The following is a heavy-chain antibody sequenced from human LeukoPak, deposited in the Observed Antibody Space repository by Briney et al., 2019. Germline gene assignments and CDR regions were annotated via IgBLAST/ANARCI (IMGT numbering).Heavy chain of an antibody. CDR1: GYSFTSYW. CDR3: ARPALPSRDGYRSSWFDP. D-gene: IGHD5-24*01. V-gene: IGHV5-51*01. Sequence: GESLKISCKGSGYSFTSYWIGWVRQMPGKGLEWMGIIYPGDSDTGYSPSFQGQVTISADKSISTAYLQWSSLKASDTAMYYCARPALPSRDGYRSSWFDPWGQGTLVTVSS. CDR2: IYPGDSDT. J-gene: IGHJ5*02.